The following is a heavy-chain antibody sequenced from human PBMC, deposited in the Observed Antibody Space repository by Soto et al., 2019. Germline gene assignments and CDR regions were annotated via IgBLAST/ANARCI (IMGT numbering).Heavy chain of an antibody. J-gene: IGHJ4*02. CDR3: ARAQGAVAEFDY. CDR1: GGTFSSYV. Sequence: SVKVSCKASGGTFSSYVISWVGPAPGQGLEWMGGIIPIFGTANYAQKFQGRVTITADESTSTAYMELSSLRSEDTAVYYCARAQGAVAEFDYWGQGTLVTVSS. CDR2: IIPIFGTA. V-gene: IGHV1-69*13. D-gene: IGHD6-19*01.